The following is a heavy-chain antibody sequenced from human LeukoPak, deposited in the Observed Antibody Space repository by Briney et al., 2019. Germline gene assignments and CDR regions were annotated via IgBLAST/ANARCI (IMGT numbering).Heavy chain of an antibody. V-gene: IGHV1-2*02. CDR1: GYTFTGYY. J-gene: IGHJ4*02. CDR3: ARATPYFDY. Sequence: ASVKVSCKASGYTFTGYYMHWVRQAPGQGLDWMGWINLNSGVTSYAQKFQGRVTMTRDTSISTAYMELSRLRSDDAAVYHCARATPYFDYWGQGTLVTVSS. CDR2: INLNSGVT.